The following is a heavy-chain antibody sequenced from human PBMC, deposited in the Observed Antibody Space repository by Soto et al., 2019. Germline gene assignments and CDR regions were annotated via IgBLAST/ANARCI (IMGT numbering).Heavy chain of an antibody. V-gene: IGHV3-21*01. Sequence: GGSLRLSCAASGFTFSSYSMNWVRQAPGKGLEWVSSISSSSSYIYYADSVKGRFTISRDNAKNSLYLQMNSLRAEDTAVYYCARDSTIFGPPHPPFDYWGQGTLVTVSS. CDR1: GFTFSSYS. J-gene: IGHJ4*02. CDR3: ARDSTIFGPPHPPFDY. CDR2: ISSSSSYI. D-gene: IGHD3-3*01.